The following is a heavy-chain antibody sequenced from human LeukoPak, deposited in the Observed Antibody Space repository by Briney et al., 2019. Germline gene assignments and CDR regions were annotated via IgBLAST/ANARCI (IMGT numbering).Heavy chain of an antibody. CDR1: GGSISSYY. CDR3: ARGSVRAWSRRRESYAADYYGSGSQHYDY. J-gene: IGHJ4*02. D-gene: IGHD3-10*01. V-gene: IGHV4-59*01. Sequence: PSETLSLTCTVSGGSISSYYWSWIRQPPGKGLEWIGYIYYGGSTNYNPSLKSRVTISVDTSKNQFSLKLSSVTAADTAVHYCARGSVRAWSRRRESYAADYYGSGSQHYDYWGQGTLVTVSS. CDR2: IYYGGST.